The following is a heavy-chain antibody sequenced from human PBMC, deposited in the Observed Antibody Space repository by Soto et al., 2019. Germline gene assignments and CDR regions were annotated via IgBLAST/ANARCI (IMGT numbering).Heavy chain of an antibody. CDR1: GFTFSSYA. J-gene: IGHJ6*02. Sequence: GGSLRLSCAASGFTFSSYAMHWVRQAPGKGLEWVAVISYDGSNKYYADSVKGRFTISRDNSKNTLYLQMNSLRAEDTAVYYCARDLPSKDYGDYFTGMDVWGQGTTVTVSS. V-gene: IGHV3-30-3*01. CDR3: ARDLPSKDYGDYFTGMDV. D-gene: IGHD4-17*01. CDR2: ISYDGSNK.